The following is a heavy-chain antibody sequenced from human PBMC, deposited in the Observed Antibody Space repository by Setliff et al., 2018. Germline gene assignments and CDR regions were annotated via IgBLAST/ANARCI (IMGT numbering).Heavy chain of an antibody. J-gene: IGHJ4*02. V-gene: IGHV1-18*01. CDR1: GYIFTSFG. CDR2: ISPYSGES. CDR3: TRSRGPRVVLAADFDF. Sequence: GASVKVSCKASGYIFTSFGFSWVRQAPGQGLEWMGWISPYSGESNYAQKFQDRLTVTADTSTKTTYMELRSLTSDDTAVYFCTRSRGPRVVLAADFDFWGQGTLVTVS. D-gene: IGHD3-16*01.